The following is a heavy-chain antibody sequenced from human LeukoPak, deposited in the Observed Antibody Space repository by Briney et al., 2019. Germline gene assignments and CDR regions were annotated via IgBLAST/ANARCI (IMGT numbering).Heavy chain of an antibody. Sequence: GGSLRLSCAASGFTFSSYAMHWVRQAPGKGLEWVAVISYDGSNKYYADSVRGRFTISRDNSKNTLYLQINSLRVEDTAVYYCARDRAGWLQLGGYFDYWGQGTLVTVSS. CDR1: GFTFSSYA. V-gene: IGHV3-30*04. J-gene: IGHJ4*02. CDR3: ARDRAGWLQLGGYFDY. D-gene: IGHD5-24*01. CDR2: ISYDGSNK.